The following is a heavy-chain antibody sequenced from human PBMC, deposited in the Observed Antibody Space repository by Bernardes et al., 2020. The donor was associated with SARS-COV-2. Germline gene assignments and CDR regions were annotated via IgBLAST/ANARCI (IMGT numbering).Heavy chain of an antibody. J-gene: IGHJ6*02. Sequence: GGSLRLSCAASGFTLSTYVMHWVRQAPGKELEYVSGISSTGGSTYYANSVKGRFTISRDTSKNTLYLQMGSLRAEDMAVYHCTRGTGGIYYYYGMDVWGQGTTVTVAS. CDR1: GFTLSTYV. D-gene: IGHD4-17*01. V-gene: IGHV3-64*01. CDR2: ISSTGGST. CDR3: TRGTGGIYYYYGMDV.